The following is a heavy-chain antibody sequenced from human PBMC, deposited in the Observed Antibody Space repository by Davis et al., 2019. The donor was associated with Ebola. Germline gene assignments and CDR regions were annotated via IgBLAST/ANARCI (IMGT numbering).Heavy chain of an antibody. D-gene: IGHD2-15*01. J-gene: IGHJ5*02. CDR1: GFTFSRYS. CDR2: ISSSSSYI. CDR3: ARGIVVVVAATRGSWLDP. Sequence: SPNPPCASSGFTFSRYSMNWVRQAPGKGLEWVSSISSSSSYIYYADSVKGRFTISRDNAKNSLYLQMNSLRAEDTAVYYCARGIVVVVAATRGSWLDPWGQGTLVTVSS. V-gene: IGHV3-21*01.